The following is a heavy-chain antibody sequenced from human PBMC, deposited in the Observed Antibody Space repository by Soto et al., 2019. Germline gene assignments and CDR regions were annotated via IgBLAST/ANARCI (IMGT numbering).Heavy chain of an antibody. J-gene: IGHJ5*02. Sequence: ASVKVSCKASGYTFNAFGISWMRQAPGQGPGWMGWISAYNGTTKYARRFQGRVIMTTDTSTDTAYMEMRSLRSDDTAVYYCARDTPRWEIGWNWFDPWGQGTLVTVSS. V-gene: IGHV1-18*04. CDR2: ISAYNGTT. CDR1: GYTFNAFG. CDR3: ARDTPRWEIGWNWFDP. D-gene: IGHD1-26*01.